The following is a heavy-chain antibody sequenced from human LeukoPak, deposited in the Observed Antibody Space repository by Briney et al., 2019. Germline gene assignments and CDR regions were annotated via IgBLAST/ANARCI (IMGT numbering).Heavy chain of an antibody. V-gene: IGHV6-1*01. CDR2: TYYRSKWYN. CDR1: GDSVSSNSAA. Sequence: SQTLSLTCAISGDSVSSNSAAWTWIRQSPSRGLEWLGRTYYRSKWYNDYAVSVKSRIIINPDTSKNQFSLQLNSVTPEDTAVYYCARDGHYYDSSGYYHYFDYWGQGTLVTVSS. J-gene: IGHJ4*02. CDR3: ARDGHYYDSSGYYHYFDY. D-gene: IGHD3-22*01.